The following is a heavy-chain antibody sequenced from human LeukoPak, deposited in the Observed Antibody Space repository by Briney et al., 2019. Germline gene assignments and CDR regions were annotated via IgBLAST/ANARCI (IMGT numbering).Heavy chain of an antibody. CDR1: GGSISSYY. V-gene: IGHV4-59*08. CDR3: ARLAFYYDSSGCSSFFDY. Sequence: SETLSLTCTVSGGSISSYYWSWIRQPPGKGLEWIGYIYYSGSTNYNPSLKSRVTISVDTSKNQFSLKLSSVTAADTAVYYCARLAFYYDSSGCSSFFDYWGQGTLVTVSS. D-gene: IGHD3-22*01. J-gene: IGHJ4*02. CDR2: IYYSGST.